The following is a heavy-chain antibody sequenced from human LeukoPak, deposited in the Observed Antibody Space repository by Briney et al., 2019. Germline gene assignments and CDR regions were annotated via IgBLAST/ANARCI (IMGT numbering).Heavy chain of an antibody. CDR3: ARETSYRSGLSLFDY. V-gene: IGHV4-59*01. CDR1: GGSISTYY. CDR2: IYYTGST. D-gene: IGHD6-19*01. J-gene: IGHJ4*02. Sequence: SETLSLTCTVSGGSISTYYWRWLRQPPGKGVEGIGYIYYTGSTKYTPSLKSRVTISVDTSKNHFSLKLSSVTAADTAVYYCARETSYRSGLSLFDYWGQGTLVTVSS.